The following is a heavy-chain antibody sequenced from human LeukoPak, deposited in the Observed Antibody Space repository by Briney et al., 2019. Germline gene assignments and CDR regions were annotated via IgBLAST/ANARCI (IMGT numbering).Heavy chain of an antibody. D-gene: IGHD3-3*01. CDR3: ASLTIFAVVNGFDP. CDR1: GASISSYY. J-gene: IGHJ5*02. Sequence: SETLSLTCTVSGASISSYYWSWIRQPPGKGLEWIWYIYYSGSTNYNPSLKSRVTISVDTSKNQFSLKLSSVTAADTAVYYCASLTIFAVVNGFDPWGQGTLVTVSS. CDR2: IYYSGST. V-gene: IGHV4-59*01.